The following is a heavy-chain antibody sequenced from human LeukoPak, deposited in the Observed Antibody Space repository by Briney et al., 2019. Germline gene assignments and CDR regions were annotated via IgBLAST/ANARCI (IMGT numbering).Heavy chain of an antibody. D-gene: IGHD1-1*01. CDR3: ARDRGTWNDDGFDY. V-gene: IGHV3-21*01. CDR1: GFTFSTYS. J-gene: IGHJ4*02. CDR2: ISTSSSYI. Sequence: GGSLRLSCAASGFTFSTYSMNWVRQAPGKGLEWVSSISTSSSYIYYADSVKGRFTISRDNAKKSLYLQMNSLRAEDTAVYYCARDRGTWNDDGFDYWGQGTLVTVSS.